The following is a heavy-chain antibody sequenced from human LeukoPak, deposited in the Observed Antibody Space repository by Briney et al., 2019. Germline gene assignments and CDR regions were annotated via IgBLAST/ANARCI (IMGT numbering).Heavy chain of an antibody. V-gene: IGHV3-23*01. CDR1: RFTFSSYA. CDR2: MSGGGGST. D-gene: IGHD2/OR15-2a*01. J-gene: IGHJ6*02. Sequence: PGGSLRLSCAASRFTFSSYAMSWVRQAPGKGLEWVSGMSGGGGSTNYADPVKGRFTISRDNSKNTLYLQMNSLRAEDTAVYYCAKDILSRYYYYGMDVWGQGTTVTVSS. CDR3: AKDILSRYYYYGMDV.